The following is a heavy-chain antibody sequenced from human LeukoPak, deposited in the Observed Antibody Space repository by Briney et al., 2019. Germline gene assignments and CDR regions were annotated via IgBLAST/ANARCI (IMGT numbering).Heavy chain of an antibody. J-gene: IGHJ4*02. CDR3: ARVMNYYDSSGYSLDY. V-gene: IGHV3-64*01. D-gene: IGHD3-22*01. Sequence: GGSLRLSCAPSGFTFSSYAMHWVRPPPRRGREYVSSVSSNGVSKYYANSVKGRFTISRDNSKNTLYLQMGSLRAEDMAVYYCARVMNYYDSSGYSLDYWGQGTLVTVSS. CDR2: VSSNGVSK. CDR1: GFTFSSYA.